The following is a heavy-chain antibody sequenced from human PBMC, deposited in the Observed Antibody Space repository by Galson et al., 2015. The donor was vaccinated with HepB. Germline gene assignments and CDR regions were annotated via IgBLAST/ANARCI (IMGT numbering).Heavy chain of an antibody. J-gene: IGHJ6*02. Sequence: CAISGDSVSSNTVGWNWIRQSPSRGLEWLGRTYYRSKWYSDYAVSVKSRITINADSSRNQFFLQLNSVIPEDTAVYYWTRVAHLGRGMNVWGQGTTVTVSS. CDR1: GDSVSSNTVG. CDR2: TYYRSKWYS. D-gene: IGHD3-10*01. V-gene: IGHV6-1*01. CDR3: TRVAHLGRGMNV.